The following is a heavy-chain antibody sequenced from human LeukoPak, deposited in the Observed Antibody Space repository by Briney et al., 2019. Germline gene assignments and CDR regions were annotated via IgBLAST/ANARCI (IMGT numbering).Heavy chain of an antibody. J-gene: IGHJ4*02. D-gene: IGHD2-21*02. V-gene: IGHV4-38-2*01. CDR3: ARAGVTPTYFDY. Sequence: PSQTLSLTCAVSGYSISSGYYWAWIRQPPGKGLEWIGSIYHSGSTYYNPSLKSRVTISVDTSKNQFSLKLSSVTAADTAVYYCARAGVTPTYFDYWGQGTLVTVSS. CDR2: IYHSGST. CDR1: GYSISSGYY.